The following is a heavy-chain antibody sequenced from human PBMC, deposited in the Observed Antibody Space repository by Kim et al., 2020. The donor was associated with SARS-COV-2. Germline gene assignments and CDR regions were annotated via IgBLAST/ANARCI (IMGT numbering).Heavy chain of an antibody. D-gene: IGHD5-18*01. J-gene: IGHJ4*02. Sequence: YCSPSLKGRVTISVDTSKNQFSLKLSSVTAADTAVYYCASLSAMSYYFDYWGQGTLVTVSS. CDR3: ASLSAMSYYFDY. V-gene: IGHV4-31*02.